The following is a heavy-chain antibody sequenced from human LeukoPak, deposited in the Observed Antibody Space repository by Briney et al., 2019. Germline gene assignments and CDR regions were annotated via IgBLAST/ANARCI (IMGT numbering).Heavy chain of an antibody. J-gene: IGHJ4*02. V-gene: IGHV1-2*02. D-gene: IGHD3-3*01. CDR3: ANSPLYYDFWSGYYPFDY. Sequence: ASVKVSCKASGYTFTGYYIHWVRQAPGQGLEWMGWINPNSGGTNYAQKFQGRVTMTRDTSIGTAYMELSRLRSDDTAVYYCANSPLYYDFWSGYYPFDYWGQGTLVTVSS. CDR1: GYTFTGYY. CDR2: INPNSGGT.